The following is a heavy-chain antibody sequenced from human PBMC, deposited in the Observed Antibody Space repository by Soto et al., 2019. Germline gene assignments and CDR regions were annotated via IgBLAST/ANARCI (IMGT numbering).Heavy chain of an antibody. CDR3: ARGPGEYRWLHKYNWFDP. CDR1: GGSFSGYY. CDR2: INHSGST. J-gene: IGHJ5*02. V-gene: IGHV4-34*01. Sequence: SETLSLTCAVYGGSFSGYYWSWIRQPPGKGLEWIGEINHSGSTNYNPSLKSRVTISVDTSKNQFSLKLSSVTAADTAVYYCARGPGEYRWLHKYNWFDPWGQGTLVTVSS. D-gene: IGHD3-22*01.